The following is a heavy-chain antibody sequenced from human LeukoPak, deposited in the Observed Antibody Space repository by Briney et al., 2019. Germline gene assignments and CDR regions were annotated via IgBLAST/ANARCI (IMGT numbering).Heavy chain of an antibody. CDR2: IRYDGNNE. J-gene: IGHJ4*02. V-gene: IGHV3-30*02. CDR1: GFTFSHYG. D-gene: IGHD6-13*01. Sequence: GGSLRLSCAASGFTFSHYGMHGVRQAPGKGLEWVAFIRYDGNNEYYADSVKGRFTVSRDGSKNTLYLQMHSLRAEDTAVYYCAKINVAAAAEIYWGQGTLVTVSS. CDR3: AKINVAAAAEIY.